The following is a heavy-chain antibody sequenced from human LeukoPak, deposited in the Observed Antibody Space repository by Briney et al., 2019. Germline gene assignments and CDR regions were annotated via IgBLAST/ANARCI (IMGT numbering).Heavy chain of an antibody. D-gene: IGHD3-22*01. CDR2: INPNSGGT. Sequence: ASVKVSCKASGHTFTGYYMHWVRQAPGQGLEWMGRINPNSGGTNYAQKFQGRVTMTRDTSISTAYMELSRLRSDDTAVYYCAVFNYYDSSGYPKFDYWGQGTLVTVSS. CDR3: AVFNYYDSSGYPKFDY. V-gene: IGHV1-2*06. CDR1: GHTFTGYY. J-gene: IGHJ4*02.